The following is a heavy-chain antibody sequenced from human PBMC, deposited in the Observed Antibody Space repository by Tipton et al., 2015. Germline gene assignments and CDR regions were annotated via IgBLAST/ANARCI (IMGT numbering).Heavy chain of an antibody. D-gene: IGHD2-2*03. Sequence: TLSLTCAVSGGSISSDYWSWIRQTPGKGLEWIAYIHYTGTTNYNPSLRSRVAISINTSKNQFSLRLTSVTAADTAVYYCARRVGWFDCWGQGTLVTVSS. CDR1: GGSISSDY. CDR2: IHYTGTT. CDR3: ARRVGWFDC. V-gene: IGHV4-59*01. J-gene: IGHJ4*02.